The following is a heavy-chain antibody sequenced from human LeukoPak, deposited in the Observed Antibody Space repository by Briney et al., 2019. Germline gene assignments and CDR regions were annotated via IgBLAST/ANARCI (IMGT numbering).Heavy chain of an antibody. CDR1: GFTFSSYS. CDR3: ATELNY. V-gene: IGHV3-48*01. Sequence: GGSLRLSCAASGFTFSSYSMNWVRQAPGKGLEWVSYISSSSSTIYYAEYVKGRFTISRDNAKNSLYLQMNSLRAEDTAVYYCATELNYWGQGTLVTVSS. CDR2: ISSSSSTI. J-gene: IGHJ4*02.